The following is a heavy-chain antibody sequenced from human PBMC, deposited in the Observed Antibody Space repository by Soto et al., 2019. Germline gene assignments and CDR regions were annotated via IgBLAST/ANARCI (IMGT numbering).Heavy chain of an antibody. V-gene: IGHV4-61*01. CDR1: GGSVSSGSYY. D-gene: IGHD6-19*01. CDR3: ARGTSGWYGLVDY. J-gene: IGHJ4*02. Sequence: QVQLQESGPGLVKPSETLSLTCTVSGGSVSSGSYYWSWIRQPPGKGLEWIGYIYYSGSTNYNPSLKSRVTISVDTSKNQFSLKLSSVTAADTAVYYCARGTSGWYGLVDYWGQGTLVTVSS. CDR2: IYYSGST.